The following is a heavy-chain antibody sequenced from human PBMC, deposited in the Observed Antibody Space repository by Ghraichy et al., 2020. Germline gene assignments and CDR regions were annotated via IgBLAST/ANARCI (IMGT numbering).Heavy chain of an antibody. D-gene: IGHD3-10*02. Sequence: GGSMRLSCVASGFTFSSYSMNWVRQAPGKGLEWVSSISSSSSYIYYADSVKGRFTISRDNAKNSLYLQMNSLRAEDTAVYYCARGGAGYYVSWDYFDYWGQGTLVTVSS. CDR1: GFTFSSYS. CDR2: ISSSSSYI. J-gene: IGHJ4*02. V-gene: IGHV3-21*01. CDR3: ARGGAGYYVSWDYFDY.